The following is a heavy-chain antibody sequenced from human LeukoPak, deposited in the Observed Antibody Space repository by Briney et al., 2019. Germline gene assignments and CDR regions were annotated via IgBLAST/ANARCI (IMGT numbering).Heavy chain of an antibody. V-gene: IGHV3-48*03. CDR2: ISSSGSAI. CDR1: GFTFSSYE. CDR3: ARKEY. J-gene: IGHJ4*02. Sequence: GGSLRLSCAASGFTFSSYEMNWVRRAPGRGLEWVSYISSSGSAIYYADSVKGRFTVSRDNAKNSLYLQMNSLRAEDTALYYCARKEYRGQGTLVTVSS.